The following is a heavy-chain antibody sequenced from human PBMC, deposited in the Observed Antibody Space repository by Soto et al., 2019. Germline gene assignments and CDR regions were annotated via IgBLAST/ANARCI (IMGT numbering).Heavy chain of an antibody. D-gene: IGHD3-3*01. CDR3: ARGGGPRDFWSGYNTRKYYYYGMDV. CDR2: IYHSGST. V-gene: IGHV4-30-2*01. J-gene: IGHJ6*02. CDR1: GGSISSGGYS. Sequence: KTSETLSLTCAVSGGSISSGGYSWSWIRQPPGKGLEWIGYIYHSGSTYYNPSLKSRVTISVDRSKNQFSLKLSSVTAADTAVYYCARGGGPRDFWSGYNTRKYYYYGMDVWGQGTTVTVSS.